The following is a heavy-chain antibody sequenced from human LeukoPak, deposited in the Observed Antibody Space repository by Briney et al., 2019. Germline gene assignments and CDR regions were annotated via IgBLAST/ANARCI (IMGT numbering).Heavy chain of an antibody. CDR1: GVSFSGYY. D-gene: IGHD3-16*01. CDR3: ARTRLHRWFDP. V-gene: IGHV4-34*01. CDR2: INHSGST. J-gene: IGHJ5*02. Sequence: PSETLSLTCAVYGVSFSGYYWSWTRQPPGKGLEWIGEINHSGSTNYNPSLKSRVTISVDTSKNQFSLKLSSVTAADTAVYYCARTRLHRWFDPWGQGTLVTVSS.